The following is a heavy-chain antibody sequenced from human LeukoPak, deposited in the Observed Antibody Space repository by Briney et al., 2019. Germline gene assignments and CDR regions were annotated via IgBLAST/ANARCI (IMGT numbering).Heavy chain of an antibody. V-gene: IGHV3-23*01. CDR1: GFTFSKFG. D-gene: IGHD3-10*01. Sequence: GGSLRLSCAASGFTFSKFGMTWVRQGPGKGLDWVSTITGSGLHTYYADSVKGRFTISRDNSKNTLFLQMNTLRAEDTAVYYCAKGRRGLDYWGQGTLVTVSS. CDR2: ITGSGLHT. J-gene: IGHJ4*02. CDR3: AKGRRGLDY.